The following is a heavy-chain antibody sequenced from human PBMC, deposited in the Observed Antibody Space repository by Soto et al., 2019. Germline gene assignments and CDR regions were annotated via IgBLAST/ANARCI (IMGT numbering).Heavy chain of an antibody. CDR3: ARGVPAPINSRAPYYYYYGMDV. CDR1: GFTFSSYW. CDR2: IKQDGSEK. Sequence: GGSLRLSCAASGFTFSSYWMSWVRQAPGKGLEWVANIKQDGSEKYYVDSVKGRFTISRDNAKNSLYLQMNSLRAEDTAVYYCARGVPAPINSRAPYYYYYGMDVWGQGTTVTVSS. D-gene: IGHD3-10*01. V-gene: IGHV3-7*05. J-gene: IGHJ6*02.